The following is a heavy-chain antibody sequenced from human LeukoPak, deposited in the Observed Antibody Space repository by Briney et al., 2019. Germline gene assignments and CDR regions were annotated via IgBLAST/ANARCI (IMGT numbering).Heavy chain of an antibody. CDR3: AKDGGYNYGYDFDY. CDR2: IRYDGSNK. CDR1: GFTVSSNY. Sequence: PGGSLRLSCAASGFTVSSNYMSWVRQAPGKGPEWVAFIRYDGSNKYYADSVKGRFTISRDNSKNTLYLQMNSLRAEDTAVYYCAKDGGYNYGYDFDYWGQGTLVTVSS. V-gene: IGHV3-30*02. J-gene: IGHJ4*02. D-gene: IGHD5-18*01.